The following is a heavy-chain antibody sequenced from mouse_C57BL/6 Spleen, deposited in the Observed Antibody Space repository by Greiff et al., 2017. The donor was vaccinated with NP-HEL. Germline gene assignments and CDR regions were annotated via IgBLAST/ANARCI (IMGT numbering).Heavy chain of an antibody. V-gene: IGHV14-1*01. CDR2: IDPEDGDT. J-gene: IGHJ4*01. CDR1: GFNIKDYY. Sequence: EVQLQQSGAELVRPGASVKLSCTASGFNIKDYYMHWVKQRPEQGLEWIGRIDPEDGDTEYAPKFQGKATMTADTSSNTAYLQLSSLTSEDTAVYYCTTPYDGFRYYYAMDYWGQGTSVTVSS. CDR3: TTPYDGFRYYYAMDY. D-gene: IGHD2-3*01.